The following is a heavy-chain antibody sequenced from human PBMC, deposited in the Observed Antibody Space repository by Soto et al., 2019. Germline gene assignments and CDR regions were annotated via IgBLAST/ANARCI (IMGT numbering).Heavy chain of an antibody. V-gene: IGHV2-5*01. Sequence: SGPTLVNPTQTLTLTCTFSGFSLSTTGAGVSWIRQPPGKALEWLALIYWHDGKRYSPSLKSRLTITKDTSKNQVVLTMTNMDPVDTATYYCAHRGGAAVGLYYFDYWGQGALVTVSS. CDR3: AHRGGAAVGLYYFDY. CDR1: GFSLSTTGAG. J-gene: IGHJ4*02. D-gene: IGHD6-13*01. CDR2: IYWHDGK.